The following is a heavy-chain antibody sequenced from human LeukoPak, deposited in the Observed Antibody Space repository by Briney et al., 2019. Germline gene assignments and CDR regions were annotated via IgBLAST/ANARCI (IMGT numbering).Heavy chain of an antibody. CDR2: IYYTGST. CDR3: ARGTMMVGP. Sequence: SETLSLTCTVSGGSISNYYWSWIRQPPGKGLEWIGYIYYTGSTTYNSSLKSRVTISVVTSKNQFSLKLSSVTAADTAVYYCARGTMMVGPWGQGTLVTVSS. D-gene: IGHD3-22*01. J-gene: IGHJ5*02. CDR1: GGSISNYY. V-gene: IGHV4-59*01.